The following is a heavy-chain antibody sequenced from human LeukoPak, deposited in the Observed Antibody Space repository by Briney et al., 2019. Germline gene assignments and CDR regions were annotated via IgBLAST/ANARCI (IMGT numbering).Heavy chain of an antibody. V-gene: IGHV3-23*01. D-gene: IGHD6-13*01. J-gene: IGHJ4*02. Sequence: PGGSLRLSCAASGFTFNTYAMNWVRQAPGKGLEWVSVISGDYTNYTDSVRGRFTISRDNSRNTLYLQMNSLRADDTAVYFCARSWAFDFWGQGTLVTVSS. CDR3: ARSWAFDF. CDR2: ISGDYT. CDR1: GFTFNTYA.